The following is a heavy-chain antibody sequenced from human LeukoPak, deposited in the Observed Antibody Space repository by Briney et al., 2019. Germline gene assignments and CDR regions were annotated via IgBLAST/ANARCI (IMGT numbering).Heavy chain of an antibody. CDR3: ARVRGMTTVMNFDY. D-gene: IGHD4-17*01. CDR1: GGSISSSSYY. CDR2: IYYSGST. J-gene: IGHJ4*02. V-gene: IGHV4-39*07. Sequence: SETLSLTCTVSGGSISSSSYYWGWIRQPPGKGLEWIGSIYYSGSTYYNPSLKSRVTISVDTSKNQFSLKLSSVTAADTAVYYCARVRGMTTVMNFDYWGQGTLVTVSS.